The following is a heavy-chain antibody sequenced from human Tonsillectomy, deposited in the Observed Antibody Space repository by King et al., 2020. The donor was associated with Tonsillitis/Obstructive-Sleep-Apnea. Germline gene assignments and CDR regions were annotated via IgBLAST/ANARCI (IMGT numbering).Heavy chain of an antibody. CDR3: AKMKDIVGEVAATRAAFDI. CDR1: GFTFSSYA. V-gene: IGHV3-23*04. D-gene: IGHD2-15*01. CDR2: ISGSGGST. Sequence: VQLVESGGGLVQPGGSLRLSCAASGFTFSSYAMSWVRQAPGKGLEWVSAISGSGGSTYYADSVKGRFTISRDNSKNTLYLKMNSLTAEDTAVYYCAKMKDIVGEVAATRAAFDIGRQGTMVTVSS. J-gene: IGHJ3*02.